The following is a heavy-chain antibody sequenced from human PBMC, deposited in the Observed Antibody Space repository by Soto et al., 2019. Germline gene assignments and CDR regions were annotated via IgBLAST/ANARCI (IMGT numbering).Heavy chain of an antibody. Sequence: EVQLVESGGGLVQPGGSLRLSCAASGFTFSHYWMTWVRQAPGKGLEWVANMKEDGSEKNYVDSVKGRFTISRDNAKNSLYLQMNSLIAEDTAMYYCARGGSESDYWGQGTLVTVSS. CDR3: ARGGSESDY. CDR1: GFTFSHYW. D-gene: IGHD3-16*01. J-gene: IGHJ4*02. V-gene: IGHV3-7*01. CDR2: MKEDGSEK.